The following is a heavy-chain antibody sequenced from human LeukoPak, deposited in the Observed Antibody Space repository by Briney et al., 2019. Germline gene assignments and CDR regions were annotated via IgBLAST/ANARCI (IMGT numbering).Heavy chain of an antibody. CDR2: IYHSGST. V-gene: IGHV4-38-2*02. CDR1: GYSISSGYY. CDR3: ARVDSFDAFDI. Sequence: SETLSLTCTVSGYSISSGYYWGWIRQPPGQGLEWIGSIYHSGSTYYNPSLKSRVTISVDTSKNQFSLKLSSVTAADTAVYYCARVDSFDAFDIWGQGTMVTVSS. D-gene: IGHD2-2*03. J-gene: IGHJ3*02.